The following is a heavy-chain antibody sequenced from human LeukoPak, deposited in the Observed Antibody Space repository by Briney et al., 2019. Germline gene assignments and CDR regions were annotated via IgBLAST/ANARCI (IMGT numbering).Heavy chain of an antibody. J-gene: IGHJ4*02. V-gene: IGHV1-18*01. CDR3: ARSDYGDYERGFFDY. Sequence: GASVKVSCKASGYTFTSHGISWVRQAPGQGLEWMGWISAYNGNTNYAQKLQGRVTMTTDTSTSTAYMELSSLRSEDTAVYYCARSDYGDYERGFFDYWGQGTLVTVSS. CDR2: ISAYNGNT. CDR1: GYTFTSHG. D-gene: IGHD4-17*01.